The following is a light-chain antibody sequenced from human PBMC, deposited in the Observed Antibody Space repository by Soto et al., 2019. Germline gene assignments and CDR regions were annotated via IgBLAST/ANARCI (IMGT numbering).Light chain of an antibody. J-gene: IGKJ5*01. CDR2: AAS. Sequence: IELTHSPSFVSPCIVESVSSTFAASQVISTSLAWYQVKPGKAPKLLIYAASTLESGVPSRFSATVSGTEFSLTITSLQPEDFATYYCQQLFDSPITFGQGTRLEIK. CDR3: QQLFDSPIT. V-gene: IGKV1-9*01. CDR1: QVISTS.